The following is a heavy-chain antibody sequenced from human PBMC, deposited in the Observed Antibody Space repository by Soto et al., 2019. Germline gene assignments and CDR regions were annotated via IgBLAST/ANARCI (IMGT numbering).Heavy chain of an antibody. J-gene: IGHJ6*03. Sequence: SETLSLTCTVSGGSISSGGYYWSCIRQHPGKGLEWIGYIYYSGSTYYNPSLKSRVTISVDTSKNQFSLKLSSVTAADTAVYYCARRWDYYYYMDVWGKGTTVTVSS. CDR1: GGSISSGGYY. V-gene: IGHV4-31*03. CDR2: IYYSGST. CDR3: ARRWDYYYYMDV.